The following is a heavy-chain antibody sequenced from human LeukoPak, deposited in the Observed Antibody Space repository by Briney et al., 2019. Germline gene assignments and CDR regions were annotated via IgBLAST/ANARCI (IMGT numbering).Heavy chain of an antibody. CDR2: IKQDGSEK. V-gene: IGHV3-7*01. Sequence: GGPLKLSGTPPELTFISYGMTWVGRAQGKGREGVPNIKQDGSEKDYVDSVKGRFTVSRDNAKNSLYLQMNSLRAEDTAVYYCARYCGGDCYGMDVWGQGTTVTVSS. CDR1: ELTFISYG. J-gene: IGHJ6*02. D-gene: IGHD2-21*01. CDR3: ARYCGGDCYGMDV.